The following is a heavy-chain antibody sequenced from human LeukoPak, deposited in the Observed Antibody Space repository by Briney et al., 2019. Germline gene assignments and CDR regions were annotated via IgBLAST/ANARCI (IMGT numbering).Heavy chain of an antibody. Sequence: PGGSLRLSCAASGFTFSSYAMSWVRQAPGEGLEWVSAISGSGGSAYYVDSVKGRFTISRDNSKNTLYLQMNSLRAEDTAVYYCAKVKDPITMVRGVIIYFDYWGQGTLVTVSS. CDR1: GFTFSSYA. CDR3: AKVKDPITMVRGVIIYFDY. V-gene: IGHV3-23*01. J-gene: IGHJ4*02. D-gene: IGHD3-10*01. CDR2: ISGSGGSA.